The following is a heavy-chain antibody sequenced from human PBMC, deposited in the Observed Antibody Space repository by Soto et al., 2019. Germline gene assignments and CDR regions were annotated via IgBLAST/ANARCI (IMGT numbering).Heavy chain of an antibody. J-gene: IGHJ4*02. Sequence: PGGSLRLSCTASGFTYSIYAMAWVRQAPGKGLEWVSAISGSGGGTYYADSVKGRFTISRDNSKNTVYLQMTNLRADDTAVYYCAKEIAVAVATPPEYWGQGTLVTVYS. D-gene: IGHD5-12*01. V-gene: IGHV3-23*01. CDR2: ISGSGGGT. CDR1: GFTYSIYA. CDR3: AKEIAVAVATPPEY.